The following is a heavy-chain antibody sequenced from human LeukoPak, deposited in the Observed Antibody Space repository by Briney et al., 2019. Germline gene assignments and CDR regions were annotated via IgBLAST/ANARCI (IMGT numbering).Heavy chain of an antibody. CDR3: AKLLWSNYYYGMDV. CDR2: ISGSGGST. CDR1: GFTFSSHA. V-gene: IGHV3-23*01. D-gene: IGHD2-2*01. J-gene: IGHJ6*02. Sequence: GGSLGLSCAASGFTFSSHAINWVRQAPGKGLEWVSAISGSGGSTYYADSVKGRFTISRDNSKNTLYLQMNSLRAEDTAVYYCAKLLWSNYYYGMDVWGQGTTVTVSS.